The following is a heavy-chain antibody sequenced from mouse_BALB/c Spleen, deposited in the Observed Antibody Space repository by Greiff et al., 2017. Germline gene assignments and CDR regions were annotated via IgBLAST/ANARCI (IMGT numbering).Heavy chain of an antibody. CDR1: GYTFTDYN. J-gene: IGHJ2*01. CDR3: ALRFPYYFDY. V-gene: IGHV1-18*01. CDR2: INPNNGGT. Sequence: EVKLVESGPELVKPGASVKIPCKASGYTFTDYNMDWVKQSHGKSLEWIGDINPNNGGTIYNQKFKGKATLTVDKSSSTAYMELRSLTSEDTAVYYCALRFPYYFDYWGQGTTLTVSS. D-gene: IGHD1-1*01.